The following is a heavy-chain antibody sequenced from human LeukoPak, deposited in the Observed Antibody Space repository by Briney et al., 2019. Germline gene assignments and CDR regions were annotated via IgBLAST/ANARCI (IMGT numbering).Heavy chain of an antibody. Sequence: ASVKVSCKASGYTFTSYGISWVRQAPGQGLEWMGWISAYNGNTNYAQKLQGRVTMTTDTSTSTAYMELRSLRSDYTVVYYRARLVPGYCSGGSCSFWFDAGSQASLVTVSS. J-gene: IGHJ5*02. CDR3: ARLVPGYCSGGSCSFWFDA. CDR2: ISAYNGNT. CDR1: GYTFTSYG. D-gene: IGHD2-15*01. V-gene: IGHV1-18*01.